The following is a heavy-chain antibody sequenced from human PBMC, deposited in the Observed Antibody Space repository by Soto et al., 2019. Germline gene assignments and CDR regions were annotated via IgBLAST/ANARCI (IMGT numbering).Heavy chain of an antibody. CDR3: ARVRSNPSGLFDP. J-gene: IGHJ5*02. V-gene: IGHV4-4*02. D-gene: IGHD4-4*01. Sequence: QVQLQESGPGLVKPSGTLSLTCAVSSGSISSSNWWCWVRQPAGEGLEWIGEVYHRGSTNYNPSLKSRDTISVDKSKNQYSLKQSSVTAAATAVYYCARVRSNPSGLFDPWAREPWSPSPQ. CDR2: VYHRGST. CDR1: SGSISSSNW.